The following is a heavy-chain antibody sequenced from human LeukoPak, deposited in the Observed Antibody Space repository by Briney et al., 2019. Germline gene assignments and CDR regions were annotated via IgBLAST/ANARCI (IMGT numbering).Heavy chain of an antibody. V-gene: IGHV3-23*01. CDR2: FSGSGGTT. D-gene: IGHD2-8*01. J-gene: IGHJ6*03. CDR1: GLTFSKYA. Sequence: PGGSLRLSCAASGLTFSKYAMNWVRQAPGRGLEWVSGFSGSGGTTYYADSVKGRFTISRDNSKNTLYLQMNSLRAEDTAVYYCANGNRCTSPNCLGYYYFYMDVWGKGTTVTVSS. CDR3: ANGNRCTSPNCLGYYYFYMDV.